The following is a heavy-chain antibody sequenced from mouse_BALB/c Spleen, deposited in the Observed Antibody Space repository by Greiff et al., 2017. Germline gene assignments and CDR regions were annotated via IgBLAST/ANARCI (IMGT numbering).Heavy chain of an antibody. D-gene: IGHD1-1*01. Sequence: VQLVESGPGLVAPSQSLSITCTVSGFSITGYGVNWVRPPPGKGLEWLGMIWGDGSTDYTSALKSRLSISKDNSKSQVFLKMNSLQTDDTARYYCAREGYYGSSSWFAYWGQGTLVTVSA. V-gene: IGHV2-6-7*01. CDR3: AREGYYGSSSWFAY. J-gene: IGHJ3*01. CDR1: GFSITGYG. CDR2: IWGDGST.